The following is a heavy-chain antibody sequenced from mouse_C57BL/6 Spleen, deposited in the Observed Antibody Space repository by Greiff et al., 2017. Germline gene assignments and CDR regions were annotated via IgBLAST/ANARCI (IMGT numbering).Heavy chain of an antibody. Sequence: VKLVESGAELVRPGTSVKVSCKASGYAFTNYLIEWVKQRPGQGLAWIGVINPGSGGTNYNETFKGKATLTADKSSTTAYMQRSSLTSEDSAVYFCARGAYDSNYQAMDYWGQGTSVTVAA. CDR2: INPGSGGT. CDR3: ARGAYDSNYQAMDY. V-gene: IGHV1-54*01. CDR1: GYAFTNYL. J-gene: IGHJ4*01. D-gene: IGHD2-5*01.